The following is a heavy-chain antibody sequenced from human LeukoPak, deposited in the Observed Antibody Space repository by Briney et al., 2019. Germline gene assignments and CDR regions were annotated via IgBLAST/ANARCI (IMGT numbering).Heavy chain of an antibody. V-gene: IGHV1-46*01. J-gene: IGHJ4*02. D-gene: IGHD1-7*01. CDR2: INPSGGST. CDR1: GYTFTGYY. CDR3: ARDGSTAPEDY. Sequence: GSVKVSCKASGYTFTGYYMHWVRQAPGQGLEWMGIINPSGGSTSYAQKFQGRVTMTRDTSTSTVYMELSSLRSEDTAMYYCARDGSTAPEDYWGQGTLVTVSS.